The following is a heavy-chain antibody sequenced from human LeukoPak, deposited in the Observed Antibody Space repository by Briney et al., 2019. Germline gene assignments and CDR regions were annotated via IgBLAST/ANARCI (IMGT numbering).Heavy chain of an antibody. Sequence: GRSLRLSCAASGFTFSSYAMHWVRQAPGKGLEWVADISYDGSNKYYADSVKGRFTISRDNSKNTLYLQMNSLRAEDAAVYYCSSSIAVAGGYYFDYWGQGTLVTVSS. J-gene: IGHJ4*02. V-gene: IGHV3-30-3*01. CDR3: SSSIAVAGGYYFDY. D-gene: IGHD6-19*01. CDR1: GFTFSSYA. CDR2: ISYDGSNK.